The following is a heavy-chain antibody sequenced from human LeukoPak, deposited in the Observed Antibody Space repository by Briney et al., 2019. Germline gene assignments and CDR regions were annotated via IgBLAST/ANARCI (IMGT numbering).Heavy chain of an antibody. J-gene: IGHJ4*02. CDR3: ARGSGGDYYFDY. Sequence: SETLSLTRTVSGGSISSYYWSWIRQPPGKGLEWIGYIYYSGSTNYNPSLKSRVTISVDTSKNQFSLKLSSVTAADTAVYYCARGSGGDYYFDYWGQGTLVTVSS. D-gene: IGHD2-21*02. CDR1: GGSISSYY. CDR2: IYYSGST. V-gene: IGHV4-59*01.